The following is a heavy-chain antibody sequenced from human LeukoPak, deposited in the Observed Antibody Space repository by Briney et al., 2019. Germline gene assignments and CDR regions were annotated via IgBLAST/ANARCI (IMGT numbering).Heavy chain of an antibody. CDR3: ARDIVVVPAAKRADYYYMDV. D-gene: IGHD2-2*01. CDR1: GFTFSSYS. Sequence: GGSLSLSCAASGFTFSSYSMNWVRQAPGKGLEWVSYISSSSSTIYYADSVKGRFTISRDNAKNSLYLQMNSLRAEDTAVYYCARDIVVVPAAKRADYYYMDVWGKGTTVTVSS. J-gene: IGHJ6*03. V-gene: IGHV3-48*01. CDR2: ISSSSSTI.